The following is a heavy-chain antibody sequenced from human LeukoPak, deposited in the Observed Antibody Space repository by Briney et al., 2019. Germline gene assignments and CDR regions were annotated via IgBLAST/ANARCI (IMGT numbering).Heavy chain of an antibody. D-gene: IGHD2-21*01. Sequence: GGSLRLSCAASGFTFSNYAMSWARQAPGKGLEWVSGISSSGSGGNTYYADSVKGRFTISRDSSKNTLFLHMNTLRAEDTAIYYCAKALGEGPPYYFDYWGQGTLVTVSS. CDR2: ISSSGSGGNT. CDR3: AKALGEGPPYYFDY. J-gene: IGHJ4*02. V-gene: IGHV3-23*01. CDR1: GFTFSNYA.